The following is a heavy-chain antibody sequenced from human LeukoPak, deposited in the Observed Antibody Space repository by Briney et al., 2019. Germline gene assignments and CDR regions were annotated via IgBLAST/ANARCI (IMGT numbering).Heavy chain of an antibody. CDR3: AKVAHYYGSGSYYEYYFDS. CDR2: ISGSGGST. CDR1: GFTFSSYA. Sequence: GGSLRLSCAASGFTFSSYAMSWVRQAPGKGLEWVSAISGSGGSTYYADSVKGRFTISRDNSKNTLYLQMNSLSADDTAVYYCAKVAHYYGSGSYYEYYFDSWGQGALVTVSS. V-gene: IGHV3-23*01. D-gene: IGHD3-10*01. J-gene: IGHJ4*02.